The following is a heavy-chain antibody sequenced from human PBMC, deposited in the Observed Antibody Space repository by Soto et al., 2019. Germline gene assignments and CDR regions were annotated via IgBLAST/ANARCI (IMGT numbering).Heavy chain of an antibody. Sequence: QVQLQQWGAGLLKPSETLSLTCAVYGGSVSSGSYYWSWIRQPPGKGLEWIGEMSHSGGTHFNPSLKSRVGISVDTAKNQFSLKMSFVTAADTALYYCARVERRTATTVVDAFDIWGPGTMVTVSS. D-gene: IGHD1-1*01. J-gene: IGHJ3*02. CDR1: GGSVSSGSYY. CDR2: MSHSGGT. V-gene: IGHV4-34*01. CDR3: ARVERRTATTVVDAFDI.